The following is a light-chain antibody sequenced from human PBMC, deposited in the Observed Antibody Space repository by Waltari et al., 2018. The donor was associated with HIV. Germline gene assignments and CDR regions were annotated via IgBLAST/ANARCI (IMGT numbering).Light chain of an antibody. CDR2: KSS. CDR1: QSISDW. J-gene: IGKJ2*01. V-gene: IGKV1-5*03. CDR3: QQYSTFPGT. Sequence: DIQMTQSPSTLSASVGDRVIITCRASQSISDWLAWYQQKPGQAPTLLIYKSSSLETGVPSRFSGSGSGTDFTLTINSLQPDDFATYFCQQYSTFPGTFGQGTKMDIK.